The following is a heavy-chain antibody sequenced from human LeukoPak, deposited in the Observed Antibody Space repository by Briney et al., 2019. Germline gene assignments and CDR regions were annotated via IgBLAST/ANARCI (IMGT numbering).Heavy chain of an antibody. CDR2: IYYSGSS. J-gene: IGHJ5*02. D-gene: IGHD2-21*01. CDR3: ARNIPRQGWFDP. Sequence: SETLSLTCTVSGGSISSYYWSRIRQPPGKGLEWIGYIYYSGSSNYNPSLQSRVTISADTSKNQFSLTLSSVTAADTAVYYCARNIPRQGWFDPWGQGTLVTVSS. V-gene: IGHV4-59*08. CDR1: GGSISSYY.